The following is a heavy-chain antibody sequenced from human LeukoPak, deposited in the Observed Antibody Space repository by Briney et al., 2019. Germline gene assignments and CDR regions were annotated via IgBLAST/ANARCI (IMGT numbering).Heavy chain of an antibody. J-gene: IGHJ4*02. CDR2: ISGSGGST. V-gene: IGHV3-23*01. D-gene: IGHD6-19*01. CDR1: GFTFSSYA. Sequence: GGSLRLSCAASGFTFSSYAMSWVRQAPGKGLEWVSAISGSGGSTYYADSVKGRFTISRDNSKNTLYLQMNSLRAEDTAVYYCAKQRIAVAGTPSYFDYWGQGTLVTASS. CDR3: AKQRIAVAGTPSYFDY.